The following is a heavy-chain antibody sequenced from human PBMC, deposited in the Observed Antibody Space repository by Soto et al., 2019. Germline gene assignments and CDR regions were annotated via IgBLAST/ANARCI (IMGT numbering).Heavy chain of an antibody. CDR1: GFTFSSYA. D-gene: IGHD6-13*01. CDR2: ISGSGGST. Sequence: PGGSLRLSCAASGFTFSSYAMSWVRQAPGKGLEWVSAISGSGGSTYYADSVKGRFTISRDNSKNTLYLQMNSLRAEDTAVYYCAKRISSWYEAPNSYYYGMDVWGQGTTLTVSS. V-gene: IGHV3-23*01. J-gene: IGHJ6*02. CDR3: AKRISSWYEAPNSYYYGMDV.